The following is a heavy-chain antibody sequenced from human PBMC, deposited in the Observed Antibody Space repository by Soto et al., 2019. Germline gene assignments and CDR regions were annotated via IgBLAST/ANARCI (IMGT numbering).Heavy chain of an antibody. CDR3: VKGDYYNIEGELDS. CDR1: GFTFSSYD. D-gene: IGHD3-10*01. V-gene: IGHV3-13*01. CDR2: IGTAGDT. Sequence: GGSLRLSCAASGFTFSSYDMHWVRQATGKGLEWVSAIGTAGDTFYPGSVKGRFTISRENAKNSLYLQMTSLRAEDTAIYYCVKGDYYNIEGELDSWGQGTLVTVSS. J-gene: IGHJ4*02.